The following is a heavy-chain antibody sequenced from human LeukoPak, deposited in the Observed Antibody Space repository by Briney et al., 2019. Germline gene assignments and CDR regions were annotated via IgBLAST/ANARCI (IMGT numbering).Heavy chain of an antibody. CDR1: GYTFTSYG. Sequence: ASVKVSCKASGYTFTSYGINWVRQAPGQGLEWMGWINPNSGGTNYAQKFQGRVTMTRDTSISTAYMELSRLRSDDTAVYYCARANYYDSSGPRSNYYYMDVWGKGTTVTVSS. CDR2: INPNSGGT. J-gene: IGHJ6*03. CDR3: ARANYYDSSGPRSNYYYMDV. V-gene: IGHV1-2*02. D-gene: IGHD3-22*01.